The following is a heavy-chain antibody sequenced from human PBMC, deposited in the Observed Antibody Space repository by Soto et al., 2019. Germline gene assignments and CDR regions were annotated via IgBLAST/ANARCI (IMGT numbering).Heavy chain of an antibody. J-gene: IGHJ4*02. Sequence: GGSLRLSCVASGLTFTTYWMTWVRQAPGKGLEWVANIKQDGSEKYYADSVKGRFTISRDNSKNTLYLQMNSLRAEDTAVYYCARDIQSSGYCSGGSCHGGSDYWGQGTLVTVSS. CDR3: ARDIQSSGYCSGGSCHGGSDY. D-gene: IGHD2-15*01. V-gene: IGHV3-7*01. CDR1: GLTFTTYW. CDR2: IKQDGSEK.